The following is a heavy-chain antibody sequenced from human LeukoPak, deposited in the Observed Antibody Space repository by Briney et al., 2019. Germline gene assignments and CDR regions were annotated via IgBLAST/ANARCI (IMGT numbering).Heavy chain of an antibody. D-gene: IGHD6-13*01. CDR2: ISGSGGST. CDR3: AKTGYSSSWDEGYFDY. J-gene: IGHJ4*02. Sequence: GSLRLSCAASGFTFSSYAMSWVRQAPGKGLEWVSAISGSGGSTYYADSVKGRFTISRDNSKNTLYLQMNSLRAEDTAVYYCAKTGYSSSWDEGYFDYWGQGTLVTVSS. CDR1: GFTFSSYA. V-gene: IGHV3-23*01.